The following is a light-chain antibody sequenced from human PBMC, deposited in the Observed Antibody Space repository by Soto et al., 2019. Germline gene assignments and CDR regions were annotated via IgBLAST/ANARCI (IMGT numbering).Light chain of an antibody. V-gene: IGLV2-14*01. Sequence: QSVLTQPASMSGSPGQSITISCTGTNSDVGGYNSVSWYQQHPGKAPKLMIYDVTTRPSGVSSRFSGSKSGNTASLTISGLQAEDEADYYCSSYTTNTTPYVFGTGTKVTVL. CDR1: NSDVGGYNS. CDR2: DVT. CDR3: SSYTTNTTPYV. J-gene: IGLJ1*01.